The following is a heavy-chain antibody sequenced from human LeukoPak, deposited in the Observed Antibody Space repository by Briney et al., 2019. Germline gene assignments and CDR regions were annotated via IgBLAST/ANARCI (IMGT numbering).Heavy chain of an antibody. CDR1: GYTFTSYD. J-gene: IGHJ4*02. Sequence: ASVKVSCKASGYTFTSYDINWVRQATGQGLEWMGWMNPNSGNTGYAQKFQGRVTMTRNTSISTAYMELSSLRSEDTAVYYCARVSPRPGEKRIVAAGTRLLLGYWGQGTLVTVSS. CDR2: MNPNSGNT. CDR3: ARVSPRPGEKRIVAAGTRLLLGY. V-gene: IGHV1-8*01. D-gene: IGHD6-13*01.